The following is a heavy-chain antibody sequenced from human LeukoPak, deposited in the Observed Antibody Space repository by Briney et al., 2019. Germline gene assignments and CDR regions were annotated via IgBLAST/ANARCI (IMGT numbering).Heavy chain of an antibody. CDR1: GYTLTELS. CDR3: ARDRSDYYDSSGYYYWFDP. V-gene: IGHV1-24*01. J-gene: IGHJ5*02. D-gene: IGHD3-22*01. Sequence: ASVKVSCKVSGYTLTELSMHWVRQAPGKGLEWMGGFDPEDGETIYAQKFQGRVTITADKSTSTAYMELSSLRSEDTAVYYCARDRSDYYDSSGYYYWFDPWGQGTLVTVSS. CDR2: FDPEDGET.